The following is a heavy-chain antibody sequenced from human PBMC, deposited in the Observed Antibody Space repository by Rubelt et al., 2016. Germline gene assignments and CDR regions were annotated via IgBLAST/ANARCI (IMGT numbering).Heavy chain of an antibody. V-gene: IGHV3-30*04. Sequence: QVQLVESGGGVVQPGRSLRLSCAASGFTFSSYAMHWVRQAPGKGLEWVAVISYDGSNKYYADSVKGRFTISRANSKNTLYLQMNSLRAEDTAVYYCAREITPADLDWGQGTLVTVSS. D-gene: IGHD2-2*01. CDR1: GFTFSSYA. CDR3: AREITPADLD. J-gene: IGHJ4*02. CDR2: ISYDGSNK.